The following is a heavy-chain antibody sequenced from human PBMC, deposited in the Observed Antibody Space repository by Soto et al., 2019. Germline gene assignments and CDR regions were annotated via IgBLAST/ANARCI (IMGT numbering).Heavy chain of an antibody. CDR2: INPSNDNT. J-gene: IGHJ5*02. CDR3: ARDTQQDSNGYYLEWFDP. Sequence: QVQLVQSGAEVKKAGASVKVSCKASGYTFYRYGITWVSQAPGQGLEWMGWINPSNDNTNYAQKFRGRVTMTTDASTSTAHMELRSLKSDDTAVYYCARDTQQDSNGYYLEWFDPWGQGTLITVSS. CDR1: GYTFYRYG. D-gene: IGHD3-22*01. V-gene: IGHV1-18*01.